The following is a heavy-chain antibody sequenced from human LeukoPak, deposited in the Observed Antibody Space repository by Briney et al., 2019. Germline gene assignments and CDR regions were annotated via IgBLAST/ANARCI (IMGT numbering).Heavy chain of an antibody. J-gene: IGHJ4*02. CDR3: ARGGDGDILTGLVFDY. V-gene: IGHV1-18*01. CDR1: GYRFTIYG. CDR2: ISSYNGNT. Sequence: GASVNVSCKASGYRFTIYGISWGRQAPGQGLEWMGWISSYNGNTNYAQKLQGRGTMTTDTSTSTDYMELRSLRSDDTAVYYCARGGDGDILTGLVFDYWGQGTLVTVSS. D-gene: IGHD3-9*01.